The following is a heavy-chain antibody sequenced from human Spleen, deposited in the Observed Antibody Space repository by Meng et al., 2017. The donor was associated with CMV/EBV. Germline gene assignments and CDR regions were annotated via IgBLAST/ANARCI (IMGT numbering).Heavy chain of an antibody. J-gene: IGHJ6*02. Sequence: SVKVSCKASGGTFSSYTISWVRQAPGQGLEWMGRIIPILGIANYAQKFQGRVTITADKSTSTAYMELSSLRSEDTAVYYCARYCSGGSCSGGWHYGMDVWGQGTTVTVSS. CDR1: GGTFSSYT. D-gene: IGHD2-15*01. CDR3: ARYCSGGSCSGGWHYGMDV. CDR2: IIPILGIA. V-gene: IGHV1-69*02.